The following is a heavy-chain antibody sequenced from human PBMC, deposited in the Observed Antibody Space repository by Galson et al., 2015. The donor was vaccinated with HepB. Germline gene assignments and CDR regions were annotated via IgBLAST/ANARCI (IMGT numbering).Heavy chain of an antibody. D-gene: IGHD4-23*01. CDR1: GFLVSSNY. Sequence: SLRLSCAASGFLVSSNYMTWVRQAPGKGLEWVSVIYSGGSAYYADSVKGRFTISRDNSKNTLYLQINSLRAEDTAVYYCAVGGKRLLQTPTDAFDIWPRDNGHRLF. V-gene: IGHV3-53*01. CDR2: IYSGGSA. J-gene: IGHJ3*02. CDR3: AVGGKRLLQTPTDAFDI.